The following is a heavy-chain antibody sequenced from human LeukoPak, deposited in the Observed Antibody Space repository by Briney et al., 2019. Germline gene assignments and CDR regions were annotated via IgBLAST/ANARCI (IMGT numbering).Heavy chain of an antibody. V-gene: IGHV1-46*01. Sequence: ASVKVSCKASGYIFTSYYMFWVRQAPGQGLEWMGIINPSGGSIRYAQKFQGRVTMTSDMSTGTVYMELSSLRSEDTAVYYCARSSGYYSSLFYMHVWGKGTTVTVSS. D-gene: IGHD3-22*01. CDR3: ARSSGYYSSLFYMHV. CDR2: INPSGGSI. CDR1: GYIFTSYY. J-gene: IGHJ6*03.